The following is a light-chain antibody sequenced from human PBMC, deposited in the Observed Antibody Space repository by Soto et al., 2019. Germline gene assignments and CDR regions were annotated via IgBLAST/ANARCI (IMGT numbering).Light chain of an antibody. J-gene: IGKJ1*01. CDR2: GAP. CDR3: QQYGSSPRT. V-gene: IGKV3-20*01. CDR1: QSISSSV. Sequence: IVLAQSPGTLSLSPGEIASLYFSPSQSISSSVLARYQQTPAQAPRLLIHGAPSRATGIPDRFSGSGSGTDFTLTISRLEPEDSAVYYCQQYGSSPRTFGQGTKVDIK.